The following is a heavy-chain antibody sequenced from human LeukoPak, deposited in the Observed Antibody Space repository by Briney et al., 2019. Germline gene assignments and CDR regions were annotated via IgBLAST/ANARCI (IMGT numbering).Heavy chain of an antibody. Sequence: GRSLRLSCAASGFTFTSYGMHWVRQAPGKGLEWVAVIWYDGSNKYYADSVKGRFTISRDSSKNTLYLQMNSLRAEDTAVYYCARDPIAAVRFDYWGQGTLVTVSS. CDR1: GFTFTSYG. V-gene: IGHV3-33*01. J-gene: IGHJ4*02. D-gene: IGHD6-13*01. CDR3: ARDPIAAVRFDY. CDR2: IWYDGSNK.